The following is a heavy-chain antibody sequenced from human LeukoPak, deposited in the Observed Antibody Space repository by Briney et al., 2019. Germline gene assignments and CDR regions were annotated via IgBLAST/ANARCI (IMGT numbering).Heavy chain of an antibody. D-gene: IGHD1-26*01. CDR2: TSYDGDGSNK. CDR1: GFTFSSYG. CDR3: AKVHIVGATSGYFDS. V-gene: IGHV3-30*18. J-gene: IGHJ4*02. Sequence: GRSLRLSCAASGFTFSSYGMHWVRQAPGKGLEWVAATSYDGDGSNKYYADSVKGRFTISRDNSESTLYLQMNSLRPEDTAVYYCAKVHIVGATSGYFDSWGQGTLVTVSS.